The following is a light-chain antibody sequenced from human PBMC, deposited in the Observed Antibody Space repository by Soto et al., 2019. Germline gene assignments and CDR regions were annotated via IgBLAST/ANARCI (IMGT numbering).Light chain of an antibody. V-gene: IGLV2-8*01. J-gene: IGLJ3*02. CDR3: SSYAGSNVWV. CDR1: NTDVGGYNY. Sequence: QSALTQPPSASGSPGQSVTISCTGSNTDVGGYNYVSWYQQHPGKAPKVMIYEVTKRPSGVPARFSGSRSGNTASLTVSGLPAEDEADYYCSSYAGSNVWVFGGGTKLTVL. CDR2: EVT.